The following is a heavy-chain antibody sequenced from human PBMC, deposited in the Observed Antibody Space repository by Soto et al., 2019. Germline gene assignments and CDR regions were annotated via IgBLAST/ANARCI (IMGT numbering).Heavy chain of an antibody. V-gene: IGHV1-8*01. Sequence: GAAVKGSCKASGCTFTSYDINWVRQATGQGLEWMGWMNPNSGNTGYAEKFEGRGTMTRNTSISTAYMELSSLRSEDTAVYYCARDYYDSSAITPTSGLNYWGQGTLVTVSS. CDR2: MNPNSGNT. CDR3: ARDYYDSSAITPTSGLNY. CDR1: GCTFTSYD. D-gene: IGHD3-22*01. J-gene: IGHJ4*02.